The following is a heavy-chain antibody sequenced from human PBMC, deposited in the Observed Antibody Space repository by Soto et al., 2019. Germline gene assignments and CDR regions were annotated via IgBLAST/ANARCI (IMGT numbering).Heavy chain of an antibody. J-gene: IGHJ6*02. CDR1: GCTFSNFG. V-gene: IGHV3-23*01. D-gene: IGHD2-2*01. Sequence: PWRPVRLARRFAGCTFSNFGLNRVRQASGRGLEWVSAISGSGGSTYYADSVKGRFTISRDNSKNTLYLQMNSLRAEDTAVYYCAKAYSSTSCYALLDYYYYGMDVWGQGTTVTVSS. CDR3: AKAYSSTSCYALLDYYYYGMDV. CDR2: ISGSGGST.